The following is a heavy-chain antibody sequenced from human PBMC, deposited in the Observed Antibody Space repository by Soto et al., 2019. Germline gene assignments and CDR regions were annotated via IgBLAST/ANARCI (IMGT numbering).Heavy chain of an antibody. Sequence: SETLSLTCTVSGGSISSGDYYWSWIRQPPGKGLEWIGYIYYSGSTYYNPSLKSRVTISVDTSKNQFSLKLSSVTAADTAVYYCAREGLAIFGVVTTSWFDPWGQGTLATVSS. CDR1: GGSISSGDYY. CDR2: IYYSGST. CDR3: AREGLAIFGVVTTSWFDP. V-gene: IGHV4-30-4*01. J-gene: IGHJ5*02. D-gene: IGHD3-3*01.